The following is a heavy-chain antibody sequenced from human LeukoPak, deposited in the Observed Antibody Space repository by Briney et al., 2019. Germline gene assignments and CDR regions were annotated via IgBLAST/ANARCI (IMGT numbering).Heavy chain of an antibody. CDR3: AKDRYSYAFEYSDS. Sequence: GGSLRLSCAASGFTFSSYGMHWVRQAPGKGLDWVTVISNDGSKKYYADSVKGRFTISRDNSKNTLSLQVSSLRTEDTAVYYCAKDRYSYAFEYSDSWGQGTLVTVSS. CDR1: GFTFSSYG. V-gene: IGHV3-30*18. J-gene: IGHJ4*02. CDR2: ISNDGSKK. D-gene: IGHD5-18*01.